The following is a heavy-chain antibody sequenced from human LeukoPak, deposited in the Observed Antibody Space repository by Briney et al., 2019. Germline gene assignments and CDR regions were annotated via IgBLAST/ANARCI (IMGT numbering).Heavy chain of an antibody. V-gene: IGHV3-30*18. Sequence: GGSLRLSCAASGFTFSNYGMHWVRQAPGKGLEWVAIISYDGRNEYYADSVKGRFTISRDNSKNTLYLQMNSLRAEDTAVYYCAKVYSYGDYWGRGTLVTVSS. CDR2: ISYDGRNE. CDR1: GFTFSNYG. J-gene: IGHJ4*02. D-gene: IGHD5-18*01. CDR3: AKVYSYGDY.